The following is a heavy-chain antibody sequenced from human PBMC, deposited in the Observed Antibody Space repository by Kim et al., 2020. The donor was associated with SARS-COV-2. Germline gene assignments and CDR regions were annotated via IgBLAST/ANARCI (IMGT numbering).Heavy chain of an antibody. CDR1: GGTFSSYA. CDR3: ARDLGITGTTRYDAFDI. J-gene: IGHJ3*02. V-gene: IGHV1-69*13. D-gene: IGHD1-20*01. CDR2: IIPIFGTA. Sequence: SVKVSCKASGGTFSSYAISWVRQAPGQGLEWMGGIIPIFGTANYAQKFQGRVTITADESTSTAYMELSSLRSEDTAVYYCARDLGITGTTRYDAFDIWGQGTMVTVSS.